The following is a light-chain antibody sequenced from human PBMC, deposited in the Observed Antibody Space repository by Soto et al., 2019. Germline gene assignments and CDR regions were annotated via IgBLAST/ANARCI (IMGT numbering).Light chain of an antibody. Sequence: EFVLTQSPGTLSLSRGERATLSGRGSPSVSRRYLAWYPPTPGQAPRLXIYGASSREAGIPERFSGSGSGADCTRTISRLEPEDFAVYYCQQYGSSRWTFGQGTKVDI. CDR3: QQYGSSRWT. CDR1: PSVSRRY. J-gene: IGKJ1*01. CDR2: GAS. V-gene: IGKV3-20*01.